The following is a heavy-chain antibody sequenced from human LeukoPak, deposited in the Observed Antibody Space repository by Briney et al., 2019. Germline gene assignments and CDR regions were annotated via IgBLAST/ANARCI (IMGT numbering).Heavy chain of an antibody. Sequence: GASVKVSCKVSGYTLTELSMHWVRQAPGKGLEWMGGFDPEDGETIYAQKFQGRVTMTEDASTDTAYMELSSLRSEDTAVYYCATVPNPAGYSSGLHPFEYWGQGTLVTVSS. V-gene: IGHV1-24*01. J-gene: IGHJ4*02. CDR1: GYTLTELS. D-gene: IGHD6-19*01. CDR3: ATVPNPAGYSSGLHPFEY. CDR2: FDPEDGET.